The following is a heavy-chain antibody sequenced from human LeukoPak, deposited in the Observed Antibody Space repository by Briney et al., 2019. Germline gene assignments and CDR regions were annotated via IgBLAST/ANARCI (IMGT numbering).Heavy chain of an antibody. Sequence: GGSLRLSCAASGFTFSSYWMSWVRQAPGKGLEWVSAISGSGGSTYYADSVKGRFTISRDNSKNTLYLQMNSLRAEDTAVYYCAKTPRIAVAPLRFDYWGQGTLVTVSS. V-gene: IGHV3-23*01. CDR1: GFTFSSYW. J-gene: IGHJ4*02. CDR3: AKTPRIAVAPLRFDY. D-gene: IGHD6-19*01. CDR2: ISGSGGST.